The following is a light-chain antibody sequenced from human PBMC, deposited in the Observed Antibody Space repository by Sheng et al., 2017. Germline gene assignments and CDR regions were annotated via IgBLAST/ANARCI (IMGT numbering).Light chain of an antibody. CDR2: GAS. CDR3: QQYNSWPG. V-gene: IGKV3-15*01. J-gene: IGKJ3*01. CDR1: QSVNSRY. Sequence: EIVLTQSPGTLSLSPGERATLSCRASQSVNSRYLAWSQQKPGQAPRLLIFGASTKTTGIPARFSGSGSATEFTLTISSLQSEDFAVYYCQQYNSWPGFGPGTRVD.